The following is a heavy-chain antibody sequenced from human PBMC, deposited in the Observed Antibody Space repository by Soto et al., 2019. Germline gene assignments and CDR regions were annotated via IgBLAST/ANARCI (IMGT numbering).Heavy chain of an antibody. CDR2: ITGGGTDT. CDR1: GFTFSTYA. V-gene: IGHV3-23*01. J-gene: IGHJ4*02. CDR3: AKGSRGHCTGVTCYPFDY. D-gene: IGHD2-8*02. Sequence: VGSLRLSCAASGFTFSTYAMNWVRQAPGKRLEWVSSITGGGTDTYYADSVKGRFTISRDNSKNTLYLQTSSLRAEDTAVYYCAKGSRGHCTGVTCYPFDYWGQGTLVTVSS.